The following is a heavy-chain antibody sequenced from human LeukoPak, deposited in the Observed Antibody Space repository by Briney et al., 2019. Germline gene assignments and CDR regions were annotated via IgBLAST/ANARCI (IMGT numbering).Heavy chain of an antibody. CDR3: ARDLKAGVVWGSYRQIYYMDV. CDR1: GFTFSSYS. D-gene: IGHD3-16*02. Sequence: GGSLRLSCAASGFTFSSYSMNWVRQAPGKGLEWVSSISSSSSYIYYADSVKGRFTISRDNAKNSLYLQMNSLRAEDTAVYYCARDLKAGVVWGSYRQIYYMDVWGKGTTVTISS. V-gene: IGHV3-21*01. CDR2: ISSSSSYI. J-gene: IGHJ6*03.